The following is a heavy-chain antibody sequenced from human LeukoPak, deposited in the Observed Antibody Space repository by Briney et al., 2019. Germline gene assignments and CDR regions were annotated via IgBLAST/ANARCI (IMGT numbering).Heavy chain of an antibody. D-gene: IGHD2/OR15-2a*01. J-gene: IGHJ6*03. CDR2: INPNSGGT. CDR1: GYTFTGYY. Sequence: GASVKVSCKASGYTFTGYYMHWVRQAPGQGLEWMGWINPNSGGTNYAQKFQGRVTMTRDTSISTAYMELSRLRSDDTALYYCARDKTIDFYYSYTDVWGKGTTVTVSS. CDR3: ARDKTIDFYYSYTDV. V-gene: IGHV1-2*02.